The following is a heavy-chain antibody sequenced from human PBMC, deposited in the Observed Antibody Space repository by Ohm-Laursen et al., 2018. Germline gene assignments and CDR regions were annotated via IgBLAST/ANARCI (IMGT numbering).Heavy chain of an antibody. V-gene: IGHV3-53*01. Sequence: GSLRLSCTASGFTVNNNYMGWVRQAPGKGLEWVSVIHSGGNTYYVDSVKGRFTISRDNSKNTLYLQMNSLRDEDTAVYYCATAGPYSGDDYWGQGTLVNVSS. CDR3: ATAGPYSGDDY. J-gene: IGHJ4*02. CDR1: GFTVNNNY. D-gene: IGHD6-25*01. CDR2: IHSGGNT.